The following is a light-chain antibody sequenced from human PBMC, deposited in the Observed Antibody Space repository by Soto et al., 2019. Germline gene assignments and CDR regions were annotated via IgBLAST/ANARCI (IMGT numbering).Light chain of an antibody. CDR3: QQYNNFPS. V-gene: IGKV1-5*03. J-gene: IGKJ1*01. Sequence: DVQMTQSPSTLSASVGDRVTITCRASESVNRFLAWYQQQPGKAAKLLSYEASRLESGVPSRFSGSGSGTDFTLTISSLLPDDFATYYCQQYNNFPSFGQGTKV. CDR1: ESVNRF. CDR2: EAS.